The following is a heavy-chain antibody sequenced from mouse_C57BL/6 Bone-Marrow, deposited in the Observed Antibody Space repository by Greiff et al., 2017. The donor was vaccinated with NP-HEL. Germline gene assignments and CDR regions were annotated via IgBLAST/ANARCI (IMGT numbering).Heavy chain of an antibody. Sequence: VQLQQPGAELVKPGASVKLSCKASGYTFTSYWMHWVKQRPGQGLEWIGMIHPHSGSTNYNEKFKSKATLTVDKSSSTAYMQLSSLTSEDSAVYYCARRGYYVAWFAYWGQGTLVTVSA. J-gene: IGHJ3*01. D-gene: IGHD2-3*01. V-gene: IGHV1-64*01. CDR1: GYTFTSYW. CDR2: IHPHSGST. CDR3: ARRGYYVAWFAY.